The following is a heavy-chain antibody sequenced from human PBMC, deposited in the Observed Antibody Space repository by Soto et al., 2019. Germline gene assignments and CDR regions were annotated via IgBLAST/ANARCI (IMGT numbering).Heavy chain of an antibody. D-gene: IGHD3-10*02. Sequence: ASVKVSCKASGYTFTSYGMHWVRQAPGQRLEWMGWINAANGDTKYSPKFQGRVTITRDTSASTAYMELSSLRSDDTAIYYCAKDVGFQQHLFVFDLWGQGTLVTVSS. V-gene: IGHV1-3*01. CDR3: AKDVGFQQHLFVFDL. J-gene: IGHJ1*01. CDR1: GYTFTSYG. CDR2: INAANGDT.